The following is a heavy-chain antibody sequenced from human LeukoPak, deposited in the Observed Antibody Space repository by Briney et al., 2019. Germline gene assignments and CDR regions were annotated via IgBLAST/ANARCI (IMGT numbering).Heavy chain of an antibody. J-gene: IGHJ4*02. CDR3: ARYPVSFSSSWHYYFDY. CDR2: ISGYSGNT. CDR1: GYTFTSYG. D-gene: IGHD6-13*01. V-gene: IGHV1-18*01. Sequence: EASVNVSCKASGYTFTSYGITWVRQAPGQGLDWMGWISGYSGNTNYARKLQGRVIMTTDTSTSTAYMELRSLRSDDTAVYYCARYPVSFSSSWHYYFDYWGQGTLVTVAS.